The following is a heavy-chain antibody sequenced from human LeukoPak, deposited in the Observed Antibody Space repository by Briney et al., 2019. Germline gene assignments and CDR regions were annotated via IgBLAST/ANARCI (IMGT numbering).Heavy chain of an antibody. V-gene: IGHV4-34*01. CDR2: INHSGST. Sequence: SETLSLTCAVYGGSFSGYYWSWIRQPPGKGLEWIGEINHSGSTNYNPSLKSRVTISVDTSKNQFFLKLISVTAADTAVYYCARHDIVGAIGEPYWGQGTLVTVSS. CDR3: ARHDIVGAIGEPY. CDR1: GGSFSGYY. J-gene: IGHJ4*02. D-gene: IGHD1-26*01.